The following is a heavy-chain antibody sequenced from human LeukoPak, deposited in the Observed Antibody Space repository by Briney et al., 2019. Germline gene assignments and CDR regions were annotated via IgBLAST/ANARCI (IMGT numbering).Heavy chain of an antibody. CDR2: ISGSGSRT. V-gene: IGHV3-23*01. J-gene: IGHJ4*02. CDR3: AKRSPHCSSTTCFDY. D-gene: IGHD2-2*01. Sequence: GGSLRLSCAASGFTFSSYAMSWVRQAPGKGLEWVSAISGSGSRTYYADSVKGRFTISRDSSKNTVYLQMNSLRAEDTAVYYCAKRSPHCSSTTCFDYWGQGTLVTVSS. CDR1: GFTFSSYA.